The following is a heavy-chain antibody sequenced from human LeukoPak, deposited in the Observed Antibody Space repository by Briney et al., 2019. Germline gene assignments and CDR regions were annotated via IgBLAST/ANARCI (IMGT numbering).Heavy chain of an antibody. CDR2: ISSSSSYI. D-gene: IGHD1-26*01. J-gene: IGHJ4*02. Sequence: GGSLRLSCAASGFTFSSYSMNWVRQAPGKGLEWVSSISSSSSYIYYADSVKGRFTISRDNARNSLYLQMNSLRAEDTAVYYCAREICDIVGATCELFDYWGQGTLVTVSS. CDR3: AREICDIVGATCELFDY. V-gene: IGHV3-21*01. CDR1: GFTFSSYS.